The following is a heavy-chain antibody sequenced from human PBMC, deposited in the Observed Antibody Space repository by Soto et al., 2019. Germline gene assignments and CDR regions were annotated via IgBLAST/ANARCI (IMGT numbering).Heavy chain of an antibody. CDR2: ISAYNGNT. CDR3: ARDIDVIAARGADY. D-gene: IGHD6-13*01. V-gene: IGHV1-18*01. Sequence: ASVKVSCKASGYTFTSYGISWVRQAPGQGLEWMGWISAYNGNTNYAQKLQGRVTMTTDTSTSTAYMELRSLRFDDTAVYYCARDIDVIAARGADYWGQGTLVTVSS. CDR1: GYTFTSYG. J-gene: IGHJ4*02.